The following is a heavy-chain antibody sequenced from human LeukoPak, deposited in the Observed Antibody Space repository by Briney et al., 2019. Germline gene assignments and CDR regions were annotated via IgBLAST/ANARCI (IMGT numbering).Heavy chain of an antibody. V-gene: IGHV2-5*02. Sequence: SAPTLVNPTQTLTLTCTFSGFSLSTSGMGVVWIRQPPGKALDWLALIYWDDDKRYSPSLKSRLTITKDTSKHQVVLTMTNMDAVDTATYYCAHRRAYFNYWGQGTLVTVSS. CDR3: AHRRAYFNY. CDR2: IYWDDDK. J-gene: IGHJ4*02. CDR1: GFSLSTSGMG.